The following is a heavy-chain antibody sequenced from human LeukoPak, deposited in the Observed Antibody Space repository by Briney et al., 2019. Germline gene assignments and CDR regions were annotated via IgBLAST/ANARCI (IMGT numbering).Heavy chain of an antibody. CDR3: ARGDFCSKSNCYLRPMDV. D-gene: IGHD3-3*01. V-gene: IGHV4-59*01. CDR2: MYYSGST. J-gene: IGHJ6*03. Sequence: PSETLSLTCTVSGGSIGDYYWNWTRQPPGKGLEWIGYMYYSGSTTYNPSLKSRVTMSVDTAKNQFSLKLRSVTAADTAIYYCARGDFCSKSNCYLRPMDVWGKGTTVTVSS. CDR1: GGSIGDYY.